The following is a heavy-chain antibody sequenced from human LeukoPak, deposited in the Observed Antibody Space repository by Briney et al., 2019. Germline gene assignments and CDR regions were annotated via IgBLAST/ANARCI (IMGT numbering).Heavy chain of an antibody. CDR2: ICCSGST. V-gene: IGHV4-39*01. CDR3: VRGSTLRHYQY. D-gene: IGHD3-16*01. J-gene: IGHJ4*02. CDR1: GGSISSSSHY. Sequence: SETLSLTCTVFGGSISSSSHYWGWIRQPPGEGLEWSGSICCSGSTYYSPSLKSRVTISVDPSTNQFSLKLTSVTAADTAVYYCVRGSTLRHYQYWGQGTLVTVSS.